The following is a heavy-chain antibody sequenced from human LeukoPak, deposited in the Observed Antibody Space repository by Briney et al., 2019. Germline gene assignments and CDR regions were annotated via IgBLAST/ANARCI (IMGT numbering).Heavy chain of an antibody. CDR1: GFTFSSYW. V-gene: IGHV3-23*01. D-gene: IGHD5-18*01. CDR2: ISPSGDIT. Sequence: GGSLRLSCAASGFTFSSYWMHWVRQAPGKGLEWVSGISPSGDITYYADSLKGRFTISRDNSRNTVYLQMDSLRAEDSAVYYCAKNAGYSYGLYYFDYWGQGTLVTVSS. CDR3: AKNAGYSYGLYYFDY. J-gene: IGHJ4*02.